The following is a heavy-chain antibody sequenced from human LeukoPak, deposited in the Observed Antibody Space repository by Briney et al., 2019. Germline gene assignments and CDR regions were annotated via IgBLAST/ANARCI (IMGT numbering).Heavy chain of an antibody. CDR3: ARYWAPITMIVEHNWFDP. J-gene: IGHJ5*02. D-gene: IGHD3-22*01. CDR2: INPSGGST. CDR1: GYTFTSYY. Sequence: ASVKVSCKASGYTFTSYYMHWVRQPPGQGLEWMGIINPSGGSTSYAQKFQGRVTMTRDTSTSTVYMELSSLRSEDTAVYYCARYWAPITMIVEHNWFDPWGQGTLVTVSS. V-gene: IGHV1-46*01.